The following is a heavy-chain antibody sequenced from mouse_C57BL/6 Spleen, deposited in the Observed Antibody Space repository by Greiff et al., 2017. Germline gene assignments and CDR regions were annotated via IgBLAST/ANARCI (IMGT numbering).Heavy chain of an antibody. CDR3: ARYKASYGSSYVGYFDV. J-gene: IGHJ1*03. D-gene: IGHD1-1*01. V-gene: IGHV3-8*01. CDR1: GYSITSDY. CDR2: ISYSGST. Sequence: EVQVVESGPGLAKPSQTLSLTCSVTGYSITSDYWNWIRKFPGNKLEYMGYISYSGSTYYNPSLKSRISITRDTSKNQYYLQLNSVTTEDTATYYCARYKASYGSSYVGYFDVWGTGTTVTVSS.